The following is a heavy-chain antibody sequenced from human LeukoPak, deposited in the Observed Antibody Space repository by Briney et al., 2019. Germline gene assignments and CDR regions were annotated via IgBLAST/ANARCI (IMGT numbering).Heavy chain of an antibody. CDR2: IYYSGST. D-gene: IGHD5-24*01. CDR3: ARGDGYNGWRAYFDY. J-gene: IGHJ4*02. Sequence: SETLSLTCTVSGGSISTYYWSWIRQPPGKGLEWIGYIYYSGSTNYNPSLKSRVTISVDTSKNQFSLKLSSVTAADTAVYYCARGDGYNGWRAYFDYWGQGTLATVSS. CDR1: GGSISTYY. V-gene: IGHV4-59*01.